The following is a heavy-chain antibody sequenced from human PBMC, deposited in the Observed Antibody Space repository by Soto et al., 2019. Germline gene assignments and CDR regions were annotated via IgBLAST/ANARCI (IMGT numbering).Heavy chain of an antibody. CDR2: ISYDGSNK. J-gene: IGHJ4*02. Sequence: GGSLRLSCAASGFTFSSYGMHWVRQAPGKGLEWVAVISYDGSNKYYADSVKGRFTISRDNSKNTLYLQMNSLRAEDTAVYYCARVTAVADLGEGYFFDYWGQRTLVTVSA. CDR3: ARVTAVADLGEGYFFDY. CDR1: GFTFSSYG. D-gene: IGHD6-19*01. V-gene: IGHV3-30*03.